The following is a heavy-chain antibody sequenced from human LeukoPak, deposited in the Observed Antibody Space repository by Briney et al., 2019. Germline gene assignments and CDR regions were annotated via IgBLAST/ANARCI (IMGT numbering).Heavy chain of an antibody. V-gene: IGHV1-2*02. CDR1: GYTFTGYS. CDR2: INPNSGGT. CDR3: ARGGRYYYDSSGWFDP. D-gene: IGHD3-22*01. Sequence: GASVKVSCKASGYTFTGYSMHWVRQAPGQGLEWMGWINPNSGGTNYAQKFQGRVTMTRDTSISTAYMELSRLRSDDTAVYYCARGGRYYYDSSGWFDPWGQGTLVTVSS. J-gene: IGHJ5*02.